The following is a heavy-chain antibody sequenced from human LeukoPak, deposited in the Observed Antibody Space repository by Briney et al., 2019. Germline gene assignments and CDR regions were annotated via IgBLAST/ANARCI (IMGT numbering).Heavy chain of an antibody. J-gene: IGHJ3*01. D-gene: IGHD6-25*01. Sequence: SETLSLTCTVSGGSISSYHWSWIRQPPGKGLEWIGYIYYSGSTNYSPSLKSRVTISVDTSKKHFSLKLSSVTAADTAVYYCATARLGSGLEGAFDLWGQGTMVTVSS. CDR1: GGSISSYH. CDR3: ATARLGSGLEGAFDL. CDR2: IYYSGST. V-gene: IGHV4-59*01.